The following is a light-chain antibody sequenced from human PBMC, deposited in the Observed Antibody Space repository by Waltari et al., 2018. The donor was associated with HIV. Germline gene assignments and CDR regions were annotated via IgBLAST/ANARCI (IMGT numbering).Light chain of an antibody. J-gene: IGKJ2*01. Sequence: ETVVTQSPLSLPVTPGEPASISCRSSQNLLYNNGYNYLDWYLQKPGQPPQVLIYLGSYRASGVPDRFSCSGSGTDFTLKISRVEAEDVGVYYCMQALQNPLFGQGTKLEIK. CDR1: QNLLYNNGYNY. V-gene: IGKV2-28*01. CDR3: MQALQNPL. CDR2: LGS.